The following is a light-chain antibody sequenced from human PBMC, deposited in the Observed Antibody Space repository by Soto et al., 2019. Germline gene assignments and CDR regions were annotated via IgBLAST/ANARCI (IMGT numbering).Light chain of an antibody. CDR3: QQYNSYSHLT. CDR1: QSISSW. Sequence: DIQMTQSPSTLSASVGDRVTFTCRASQSISSWLAWYQQKSGKAPKLLIYDASTLESGVPSRFSGSGSGTEFTLTISSLQPDDFATYYCQQYNSYSHLTFGGGTKVEIK. CDR2: DAS. J-gene: IGKJ4*01. V-gene: IGKV1-5*01.